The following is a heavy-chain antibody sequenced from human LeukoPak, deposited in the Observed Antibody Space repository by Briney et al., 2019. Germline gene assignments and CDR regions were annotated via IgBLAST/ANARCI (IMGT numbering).Heavy chain of an antibody. D-gene: IGHD6-25*01. CDR2: IYYSGST. Sequence: SETLSLTCTVSGGSISSGGYYWSWIRQHPGKGLEWIGYIYYSGSTYYNPSLKSRVTISVDTSKNQFSLKLSSVTAADTAVYYCARDRSQYSSGWFDPWGQGTLVTVSS. V-gene: IGHV4-31*03. CDR3: ARDRSQYSSGWFDP. CDR1: GGSISSGGYY. J-gene: IGHJ5*02.